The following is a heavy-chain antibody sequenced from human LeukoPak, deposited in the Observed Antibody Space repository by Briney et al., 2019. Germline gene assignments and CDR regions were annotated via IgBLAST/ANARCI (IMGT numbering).Heavy chain of an antibody. V-gene: IGHV1-18*01. CDR2: IGAYIGNT. J-gene: IGHJ4*02. D-gene: IGHD3-10*01. CDR1: AYTFTNYV. CDR3: RRAGSRGTNYFDP. Sequence: ASVKLSCKASAYTFTNYVISWVRQAPGQGLEWVGLIGAYIGNTAYAPTLQGRVTMSTDRSTSTAYMELRSLTSDDPAVYYCRRAGSRGTNYFDPWGQGTLVTLSS.